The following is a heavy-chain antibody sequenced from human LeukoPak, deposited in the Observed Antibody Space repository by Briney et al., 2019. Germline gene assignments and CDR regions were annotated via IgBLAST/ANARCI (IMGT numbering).Heavy chain of an antibody. CDR3: ARDRTMRGDAFDI. Sequence: PSETLSLTCTVSGDSISSGDYYWSWIRQPAEKGLEWIGRIYTSGSTYYNPSLKSRVTISVDTSKNQFSLKLSSVTAADTAVYYCARDRTMRGDAFDIWGQGTMVTVSS. CDR2: IYTSGST. J-gene: IGHJ3*02. CDR1: GDSISSGDYY. D-gene: IGHD4/OR15-4a*01. V-gene: IGHV4-61*02.